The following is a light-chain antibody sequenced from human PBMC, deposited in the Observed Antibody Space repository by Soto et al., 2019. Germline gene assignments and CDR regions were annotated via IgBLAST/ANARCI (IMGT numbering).Light chain of an antibody. CDR1: SSDVGAYDF. Sequence: SVLPQAASGSGSPGQSITISCTGTSSDVGAYDFVSWYQQHPDKAPKLMTYEVIYRPSGVSNRFSGSKSVNTATLTISGLQAEDEGDYYCSSYTTSSTRVFGTGTKVTVL. CDR2: EVI. CDR3: SSYTTSSTRV. V-gene: IGLV2-14*03. J-gene: IGLJ1*01.